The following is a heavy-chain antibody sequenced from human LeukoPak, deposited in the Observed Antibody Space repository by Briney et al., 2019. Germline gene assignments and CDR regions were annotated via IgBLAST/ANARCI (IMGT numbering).Heavy chain of an antibody. J-gene: IGHJ4*02. CDR3: AANYDFWSGYYSGDY. CDR1: GFTFDDYT. Sequence: GGSLRLSCAASGFTFDDYTMHWVRQAPGKGLEWVSAISGSGGSTYYADSVKGRFTISRDNSKNTLYLQMNSLRAEDTAVYYCAANYDFWSGYYSGDYWGQGTLVTVSS. D-gene: IGHD3-3*01. V-gene: IGHV3-23*01. CDR2: ISGSGGST.